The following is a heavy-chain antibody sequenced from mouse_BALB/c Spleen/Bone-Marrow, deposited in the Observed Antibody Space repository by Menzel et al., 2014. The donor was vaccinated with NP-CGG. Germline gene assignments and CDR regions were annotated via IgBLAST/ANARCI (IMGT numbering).Heavy chain of an antibody. V-gene: IGHV1-52*01. CDR2: IDPYDSET. D-gene: IGHD2-4*01. CDR3: ARGRDYDVFSY. Sequence: VQLQQSGAELVRPGASVKLPCKASSYTFTIYWMNWVKQRPEQGLEWIGRIDPYDSETHYNQKFKDKAILTVDKSSSTAYMQLSSLTSEDSAVYYCARGRDYDVFSYWGQGTLVTVSA. J-gene: IGHJ3*01. CDR1: SYTFTIYW.